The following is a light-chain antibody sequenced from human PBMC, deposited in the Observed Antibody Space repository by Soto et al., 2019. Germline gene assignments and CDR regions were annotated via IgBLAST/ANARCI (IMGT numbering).Light chain of an antibody. CDR1: QSLLHSNGYNY. CDR3: MQGLQTPLT. V-gene: IGKV2-28*01. Sequence: DIVMTQSPLSLAVTPGEPASISCRSSQSLLHSNGYNYLDWYLQKPGQSPQLLIYLGSNRASGVPDRFSGIGSGTDFTLKISRVGAEDIGLYYCMQGLQTPLTFRGGTKVDIK. J-gene: IGKJ4*01. CDR2: LGS.